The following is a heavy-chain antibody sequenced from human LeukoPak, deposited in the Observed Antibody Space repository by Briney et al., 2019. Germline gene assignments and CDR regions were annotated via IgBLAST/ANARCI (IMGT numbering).Heavy chain of an antibody. J-gene: IGHJ4*02. D-gene: IGHD6-6*01. CDR1: GYTFTSYG. Sequence: ASEKVSCKASGYTFTSYGISWVRQAPGQGLEWMGWISAYNGNTNYAQKLQGRVTMTTDTSTSTAYMELRSLRSGDTAVYYCARESSSSPWEVRYFEYGGQGTLVTVSS. CDR2: ISAYNGNT. CDR3: ARESSSSPWEVRYFEY. V-gene: IGHV1-18*01.